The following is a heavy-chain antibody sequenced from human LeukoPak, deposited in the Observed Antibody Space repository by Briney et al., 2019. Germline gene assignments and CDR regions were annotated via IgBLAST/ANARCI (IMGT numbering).Heavy chain of an antibody. J-gene: IGHJ3*02. D-gene: IGHD6-13*01. CDR2: IYYSGST. Sequence: SETLSLTCTVSGGSINSYYWSWIRQPPGMGLEWIGSIYYSGSTYYNPSLKSRVTISLDTSKNQFSLRLNSVTAADTAVYYCARIRGSSFDIWGQGTMVTVSS. CDR1: GGSINSYY. CDR3: ARIRGSSFDI. V-gene: IGHV4-59*12.